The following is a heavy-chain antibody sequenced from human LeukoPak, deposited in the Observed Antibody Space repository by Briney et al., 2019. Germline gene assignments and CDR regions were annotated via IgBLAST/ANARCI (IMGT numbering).Heavy chain of an antibody. CDR2: IIPIFGTA. Sequence: SVKVSCKASGGTFSSYAISWVRQAPGQGLEWMGGIIPIFGTANYAQKFQGRVTITADESTSTAYMELSSLRSEDTAVYYCARGYYGGTYYNAFDIWGQGTMVAVSS. CDR3: ARGYYGGTYYNAFDI. J-gene: IGHJ3*02. D-gene: IGHD4-23*01. CDR1: GGTFSSYA. V-gene: IGHV1-69*13.